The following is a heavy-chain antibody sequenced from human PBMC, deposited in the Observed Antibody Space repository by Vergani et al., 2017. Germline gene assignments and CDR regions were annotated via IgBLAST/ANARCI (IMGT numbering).Heavy chain of an antibody. V-gene: IGHV4-34*01. Sequence: QVQLQQWGAGLLKPSETLSLTCAVYGGSFSGYYWSWIRQPPGKGLEWIGEINHSGSTNYNPSLKGRDTISVDTSKNQFSLKLSSVTAADTAVYYCARGGRFESPSRNYYYYMDVWGKGTTVTVSS. CDR2: INHSGST. J-gene: IGHJ6*03. D-gene: IGHD3-10*01. CDR1: GGSFSGYY. CDR3: ARGGRFESPSRNYYYYMDV.